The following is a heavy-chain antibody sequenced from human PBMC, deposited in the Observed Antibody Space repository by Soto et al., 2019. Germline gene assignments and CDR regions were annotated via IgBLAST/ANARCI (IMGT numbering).Heavy chain of an antibody. CDR2: ISYDGSNK. CDR1: GFTFSSYG. V-gene: IGHV3-30*18. D-gene: IGHD3-22*01. Sequence: PGGSLRLSCGASGFTFSSYGMHWVRQAPGKGLEWVAVISYDGSNKYYADSVKGRFTISRDNSKNTLYLQMNSLRAEDTAVYYCAKDLRHNYYDSSGYYSPFDYWGQGTLVTVSS. CDR3: AKDLRHNYYDSSGYYSPFDY. J-gene: IGHJ4*02.